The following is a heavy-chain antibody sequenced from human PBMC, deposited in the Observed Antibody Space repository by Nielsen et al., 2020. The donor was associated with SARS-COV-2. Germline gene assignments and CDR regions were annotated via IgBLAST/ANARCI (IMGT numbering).Heavy chain of an antibody. CDR3: ATDSPIGVVIYALAH. J-gene: IGHJ4*02. CDR1: GGALTLFS. V-gene: IGHV1-24*01. D-gene: IGHD3-3*01. Sequence: ASVKVSCKVSGGALTLFSMHWVRQAPGKGHEWMGEFDPQDGETTYAQKFQGRVTMTEDTSIDTAYLDLNGLTSDDTAIYFCATDSPIGVVIYALAHWGQGTPVTVSS. CDR2: FDPQDGET.